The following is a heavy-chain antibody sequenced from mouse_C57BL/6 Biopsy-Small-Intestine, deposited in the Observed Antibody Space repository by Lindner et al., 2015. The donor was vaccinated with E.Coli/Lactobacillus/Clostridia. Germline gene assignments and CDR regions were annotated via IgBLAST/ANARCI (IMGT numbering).Heavy chain of an antibody. CDR3: ARENGWGAGWYIDN. V-gene: IGHV1-53*01. Sequence: SVKVSCKASGYSFTNYEMHWVRQAPGQGLEWTAKINPKDGSSTNAEKFQGRITVTSDTSTSTIYLELNSLRSEDTATYYCARENGWGAGWYIDNWGQGTLVTVS. D-gene: IGHD2-2*01. CDR1: GYSFTNYE. J-gene: IGHJ3*01. CDR2: INPKDGSS.